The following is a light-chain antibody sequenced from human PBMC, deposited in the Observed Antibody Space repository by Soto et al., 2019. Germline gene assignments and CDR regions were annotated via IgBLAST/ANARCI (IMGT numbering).Light chain of an antibody. V-gene: IGKV3-20*01. Sequence: EIVLTQSPGTLSLSPGERAALSCRASQSVSSSTSLAWYQQKTGQAPRLLIYGASSRAVGVPDRFSGSGSGTDFTLTISRLEPEDFAVYYCQQYGDSPLTFGGGTK. CDR2: GAS. CDR3: QQYGDSPLT. J-gene: IGKJ4*01. CDR1: QSVSSSTS.